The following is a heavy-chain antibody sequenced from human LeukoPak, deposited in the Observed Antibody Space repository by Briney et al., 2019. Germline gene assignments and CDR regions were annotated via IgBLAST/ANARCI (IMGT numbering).Heavy chain of an antibody. J-gene: IGHJ6*03. D-gene: IGHD1-26*01. Sequence: KPSETLSLTCTVSGGSISSYYWSWVRQPPGKGMEWIGYIYYIASTNYTPPLQSRVPISVHPSKTHFSLKLSSVTAADTAVYYCAREGAPTSYYYYMDVWGKGTTVTVSS. V-gene: IGHV4-59*01. CDR3: AREGAPTSYYYYMDV. CDR1: GGSISSYY. CDR2: IYYIAST.